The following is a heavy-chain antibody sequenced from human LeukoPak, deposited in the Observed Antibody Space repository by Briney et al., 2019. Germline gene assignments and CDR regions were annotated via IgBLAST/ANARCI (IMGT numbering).Heavy chain of an antibody. J-gene: IGHJ2*01. Sequence: GGSLRLSCAASGVTLSTYAMSWARQAPGEGLEWVSGISSSGSGDNTYYADSVKGRFTISRDSSKNTLFLHMNTLRAEDTAIYFCAKDRSGGASHRYFDFWGRGTLVTVSS. V-gene: IGHV3-23*01. D-gene: IGHD3-10*01. CDR1: GVTLSTYA. CDR2: ISSSGSGDNT. CDR3: AKDRSGGASHRYFDF.